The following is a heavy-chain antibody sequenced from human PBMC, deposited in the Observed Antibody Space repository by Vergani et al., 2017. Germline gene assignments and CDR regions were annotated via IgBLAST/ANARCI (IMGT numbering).Heavy chain of an antibody. Sequence: QVQLVQSGAEVKKPGSSVKVSCKASGVTFSSYAISWVRQAPGQGLEWMGRIIPIFGTANYAQKFQGRVTITAEESTSTAYMELSSLRSEDTAVYYCARRGDGYKFGTDPGEYFQHWGQGTLVTVSS. CDR3: ARRGDGYKFGTDPGEYFQH. CDR1: GVTFSSYA. D-gene: IGHD5-24*01. J-gene: IGHJ1*01. V-gene: IGHV1-69*13. CDR2: IIPIFGTA.